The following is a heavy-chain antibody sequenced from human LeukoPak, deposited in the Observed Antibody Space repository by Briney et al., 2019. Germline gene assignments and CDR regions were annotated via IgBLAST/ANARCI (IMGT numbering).Heavy chain of an antibody. CDR1: GGSISSYY. CDR2: IYYSGST. V-gene: IGHV4-59*08. Sequence: SETLSLTCTVSGGSISSYYWSWIRQPPGKGLEWIGYIYYSGSTNYNPSLKSRVTISVDTSKNQFSLKLSSVTAADTAVYYCARSTARFGFDYWGQGTLVTVFS. CDR3: ARSTARFGFDY. D-gene: IGHD3-10*01. J-gene: IGHJ4*02.